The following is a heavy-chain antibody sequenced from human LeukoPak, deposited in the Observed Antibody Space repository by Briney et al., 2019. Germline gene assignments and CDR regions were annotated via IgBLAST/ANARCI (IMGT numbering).Heavy chain of an antibody. CDR3: AIDTNNYYGSGSFDY. V-gene: IGHV5-51*01. Sequence: GESLKISCKGSGYSFTSYWIGWVRQMPGKGLEWMGIIYPGDSDTRYSPSFQGQVTISADKSISTAYLQWSSLKASDTAMYYCAIDTNNYYGSGSFDYWDQGTLVTVSS. CDR1: GYSFTSYW. J-gene: IGHJ4*02. CDR2: IYPGDSDT. D-gene: IGHD3-10*01.